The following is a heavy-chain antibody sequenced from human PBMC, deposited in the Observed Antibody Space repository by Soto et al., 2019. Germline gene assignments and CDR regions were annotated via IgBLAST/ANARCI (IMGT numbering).Heavy chain of an antibody. V-gene: IGHV3-23*01. J-gene: IGHJ4*02. CDR1: GFSFSSYA. CDR2: ISARGGSL. D-gene: IGHD5-12*01. Sequence: EVQLLESGGGLVQPGGSLRLSCAASGFSFSSYAMVWVRQAPGKGLEWVSVISARGGSLYFSESVKGRFTISRDNSKNVLPLATNSLRAEDTATYFCVKGSIEYSASVDNWGQGTLVVASS. CDR3: VKGSIEYSASVDN.